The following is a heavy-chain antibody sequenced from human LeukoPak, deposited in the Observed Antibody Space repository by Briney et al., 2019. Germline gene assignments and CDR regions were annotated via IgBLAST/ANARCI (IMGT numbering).Heavy chain of an antibody. J-gene: IGHJ2*01. CDR1: RYTFTGYY. CDR2: INPNSGGT. V-gene: IGHV1-2*02. D-gene: IGHD4-23*01. Sequence: ASVKVSCKASRYTFTGYYMHWVRQAPGQGLEWMGWINPNSGGTNYAQKFQGRVTMTRDTSITTAYMELSRLSSDDTAVYYCARHPGKVTNDWYFDPTGRGTLVTVSS. CDR3: ARHPGKVTNDWYFDP.